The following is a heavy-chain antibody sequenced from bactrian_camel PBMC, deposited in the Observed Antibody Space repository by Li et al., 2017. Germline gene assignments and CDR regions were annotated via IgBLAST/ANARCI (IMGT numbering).Heavy chain of an antibody. CDR2: TYTGGGSE. J-gene: IGHJ4*01. Sequence: HVQLVESGGGSVQAGGSLRLSCTASKDTYGNSCCMGWFRQGPKNERERVAITYTGGGSEYYADSVKGRFTISKDNAKNTVYLQMDSLKPEDTATYYCAGSLRTYACTLSSSRYIYWGQGAQVTVS. CDR3: AGSLRTYACTLSSSRYIY. CDR1: KDTYGNSCC. D-gene: IGHD2*01. V-gene: IGHV3S63*01.